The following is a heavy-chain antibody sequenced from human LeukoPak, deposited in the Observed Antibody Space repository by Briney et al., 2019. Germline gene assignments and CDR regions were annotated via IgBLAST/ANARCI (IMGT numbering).Heavy chain of an antibody. CDR1: GFTFDDYA. V-gene: IGHV3-9*01. Sequence: GGSLRLSCAASGFTFDDYAMHWVRQAPGKGLEWVSGISWNSGSIGYADSVKGRFTISRDNAKNSLYLQMNSLRAEDTALYYCAKGDDYGDYGFWFDPWGQGTLVTVSS. CDR3: AKGDDYGDYGFWFDP. J-gene: IGHJ5*02. CDR2: ISWNSGSI. D-gene: IGHD4-17*01.